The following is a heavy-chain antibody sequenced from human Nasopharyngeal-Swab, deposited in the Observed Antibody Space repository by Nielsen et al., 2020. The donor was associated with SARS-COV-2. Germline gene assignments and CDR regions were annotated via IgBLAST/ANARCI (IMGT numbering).Heavy chain of an antibody. CDR2: IYYSGST. J-gene: IGHJ5*02. D-gene: IGHD5-24*01. CDR3: ARERTDGYNVSFDPYNWFDP. Sequence: VRQMPGKGLEWIGYIYYSGSTNYNPSLKSRVTISVDTSKNQFSLKLSSVTAADTAVYYCARERTDGYNVSFDPYNWFDPWGQGTLVTVSS. V-gene: IGHV4-59*01.